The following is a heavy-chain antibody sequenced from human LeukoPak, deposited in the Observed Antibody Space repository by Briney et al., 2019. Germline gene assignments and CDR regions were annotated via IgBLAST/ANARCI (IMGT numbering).Heavy chain of an antibody. CDR2: ISYDGSNK. D-gene: IGHD3-22*01. CDR1: GFTFSGSA. J-gene: IGHJ4*02. V-gene: IGHV3-30-3*01. Sequence: GGSLKLSCAASGFTFSGSAMHWVRQAPGKGLEWVAVISYDGSNKYYADSVKGRFTISRDNSKNTLYLQMNSLRAEDTAVYYCARDRGYYDSSGYPIYYFDYWGQGTLVTVSS. CDR3: ARDRGYYDSSGYPIYYFDY.